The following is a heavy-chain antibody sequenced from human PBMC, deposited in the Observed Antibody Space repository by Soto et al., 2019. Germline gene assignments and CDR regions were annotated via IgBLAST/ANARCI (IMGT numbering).Heavy chain of an antibody. CDR3: ARGWCSGGSCYRPSYYYYYYMDV. D-gene: IGHD2-15*01. J-gene: IGHJ6*03. CDR2: IYSGGST. CDR1: GFTVSSNY. V-gene: IGHV3-53*04. Sequence: EVQLVESGGGLVQPGGSLRLSCAASGFTVSSNYMSWVRQAPGKGLEWVSVIYSGGSTYYADSVKGRFTISRHNSKNTRYLQMNSLRAEDTAVYYCARGWCSGGSCYRPSYYYYYYMDVWGKGTTFTVSS.